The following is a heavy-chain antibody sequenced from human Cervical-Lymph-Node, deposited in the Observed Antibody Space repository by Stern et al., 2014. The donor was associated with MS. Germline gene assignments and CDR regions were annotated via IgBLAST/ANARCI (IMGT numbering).Heavy chain of an antibody. CDR2: ITVYNGNT. CDR1: GYTFSSFA. D-gene: IGHD3-16*01. V-gene: IGHV1-18*01. J-gene: IGHJ4*02. CDR3: ARGWGDPRH. Sequence: QVQLGQSGAEVKKPGASVNVSCKASGYTFSSFAITWVRQAPGQGLEWMGTITVYNGNTNYAQRVQDRVTMTTDTSTNTAYMEVRNLRSDATAVYYCARGWGDPRHWGQGTLVTVSS.